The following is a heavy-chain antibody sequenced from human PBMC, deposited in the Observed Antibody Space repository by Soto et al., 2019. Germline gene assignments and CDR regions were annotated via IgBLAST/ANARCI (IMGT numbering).Heavy chain of an antibody. CDR3: ARGGPSFSVYHYGNWLDP. D-gene: IGHD3-22*01. Sequence: ASVKVSCKASGYTFTSYGISWVRQAPGQGLEWMGWISAYNGNTNYAQKLQGRVTMTTDTSTSTAYMELRSLRSDDTAVYYCARGGPSFSVYHYGNWLDPRGQGTLVTGSS. J-gene: IGHJ5*02. V-gene: IGHV1-18*01. CDR2: ISAYNGNT. CDR1: GYTFTSYG.